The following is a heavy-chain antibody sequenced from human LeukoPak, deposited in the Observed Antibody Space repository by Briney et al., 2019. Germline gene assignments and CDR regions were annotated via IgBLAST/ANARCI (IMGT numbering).Heavy chain of an antibody. Sequence: ASVKVSCKASGYTFTSYDINWVRQATGQGLEWMGWMNPNSGNTGYAQKFQGRVTMTRNTSISTAYKELSSLRSEDTAVYYCARALGYCSSTSCYADYWGQGTLVTVSS. CDR2: MNPNSGNT. D-gene: IGHD2-2*01. CDR3: ARALGYCSSTSCYADY. CDR1: GYTFTSYD. J-gene: IGHJ4*02. V-gene: IGHV1-8*01.